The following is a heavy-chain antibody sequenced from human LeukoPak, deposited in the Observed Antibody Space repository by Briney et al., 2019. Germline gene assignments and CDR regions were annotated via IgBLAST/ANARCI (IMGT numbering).Heavy chain of an antibody. V-gene: IGHV4-39*07. CDR2: IYYSGST. D-gene: IGHD6-13*01. CDR3: ARDWQQLVRGWFDP. Sequence: SETLCLTCTVSGGSISSSSYYWGWIRQPPGKGLERIGSIYYSGSTYYNPSLKSRVTISVDTSKNQFSLKLSSVTAADTAVYYCARDWQQLVRGWFDPWGQGTLVTVSS. CDR1: GGSISSSSYY. J-gene: IGHJ5*02.